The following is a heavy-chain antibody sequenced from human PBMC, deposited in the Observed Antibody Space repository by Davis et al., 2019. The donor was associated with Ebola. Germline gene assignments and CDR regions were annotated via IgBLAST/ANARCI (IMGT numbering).Heavy chain of an antibody. V-gene: IGHV1-2*02. CDR1: GYTFTGYY. CDR3: ARGGTLVTLGNTRGQLLGGDWFDP. J-gene: IGHJ5*02. D-gene: IGHD2-2*01. Sequence: ASVKVSCKASGYTFTGYYMHWVRQAPGQGLEWMGWINPNSGGTNYAQKFQGRVTMTRDTSISTAYMELSSLRSEDTAVYYCARGGTLVTLGNTRGQLLGGDWFDPWGQGTLVTVSS. CDR2: INPNSGGT.